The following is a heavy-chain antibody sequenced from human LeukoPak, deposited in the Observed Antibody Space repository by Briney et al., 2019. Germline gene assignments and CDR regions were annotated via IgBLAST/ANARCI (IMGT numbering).Heavy chain of an antibody. J-gene: IGHJ4*02. V-gene: IGHV3-30*03. CDR2: ISYDGSIQ. CDR3: ARDRTSTWSWDY. Sequence: GGSLRLSCEASGFTFNNNGMHWVRQAPGKGLEWVAVISYDGSIQYYADSVKGRFTISRDNSKSTLYLQMDSLTPEDTAVYYCARDRTSTWSWDYWGQGTLVTVSS. D-gene: IGHD2-2*01. CDR1: GFTFNNNG.